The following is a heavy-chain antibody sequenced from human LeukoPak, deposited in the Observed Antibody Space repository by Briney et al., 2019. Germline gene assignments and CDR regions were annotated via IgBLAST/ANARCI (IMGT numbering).Heavy chain of an antibody. J-gene: IGHJ5*02. CDR3: ARGRRYGDRGWFDP. CDR1: GFTVSNNY. D-gene: IGHD4-17*01. CDR2: IYSGGTT. Sequence: PGGSLRLSCAASGFTVSNNYMNWVRQAPGKGLEWVSVIYSGGTTYYADSVKGRFTISRDNSKNTLYLQMNSLRAEDTAVYYCARGRRYGDRGWFDPWGQGTLVTVSS. V-gene: IGHV3-53*01.